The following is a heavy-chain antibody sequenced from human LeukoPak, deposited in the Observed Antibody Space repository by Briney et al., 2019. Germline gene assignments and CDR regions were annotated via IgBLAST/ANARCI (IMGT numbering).Heavy chain of an antibody. CDR2: TYYRSKWYA. CDR3: ARERDGYNYVELWCFDL. D-gene: IGHD5-24*01. V-gene: IGHV6-1*01. CDR1: GXSVSSNSAA. J-gene: IGHJ2*01. Sequence: SQTLSLTCAISGXSVSSNSAAWNWIRQSPSIGLEWLGRTYYRSKWYADYAVSVKSRITINPDTSKNQFSLQLNSVTPEDTAVYYCARERDGYNYVELWCFDLWGRGTLVTVSS.